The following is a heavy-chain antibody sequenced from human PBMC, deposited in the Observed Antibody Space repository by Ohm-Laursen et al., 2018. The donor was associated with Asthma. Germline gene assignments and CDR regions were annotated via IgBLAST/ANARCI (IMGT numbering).Heavy chain of an antibody. CDR2: INHSGST. Sequence: SETLSLTCAVYGGSFSGYYWSWIRQPPGKGLEWIGEINHSGSTNYNPSLKSRVTISVDTSKNQFSLKLSSVTAADTAVYYCARGDTDGAFDIWGQGTMVTVSS. CDR3: ARGDTDGAFDI. V-gene: IGHV4-34*01. J-gene: IGHJ3*02. CDR1: GGSFSGYY.